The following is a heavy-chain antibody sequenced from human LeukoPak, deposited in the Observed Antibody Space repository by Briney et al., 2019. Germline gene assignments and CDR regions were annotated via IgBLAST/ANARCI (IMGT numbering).Heavy chain of an antibody. CDR1: GFDFSSYG. CDR3: AAVYSFGWFDY. CDR2: VWYGGSKK. J-gene: IGHJ5*01. V-gene: IGHV3-33*01. D-gene: IGHD1-26*01. Sequence: GGSLRLSCVASGFDFSSYGMHWVHQAPGKGLEWVAVVWYGGSKKYYADSVNGRFTISRDDSKNTLYLQMDDLRADDTAIYYCAAVYSFGWFDYWGQGTPVTVSS.